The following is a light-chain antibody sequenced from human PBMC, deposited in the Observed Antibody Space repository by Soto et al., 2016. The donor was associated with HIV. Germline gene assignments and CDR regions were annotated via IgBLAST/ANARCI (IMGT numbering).Light chain of an antibody. CDR2: AAS. Sequence: DIQMTQSPSSVSAHVGDTVTINCRASRGVGSWLAWYQHRLGAAPRLLIYAASILQTGVPSRFRGSGSGTHFTLTINKLQPEDFATYYCQQANNFPRTFGAGTRVEMK. J-gene: IGKJ4*01. CDR1: RGVGSW. V-gene: IGKV1-12*01. CDR3: QQANNFPRT.